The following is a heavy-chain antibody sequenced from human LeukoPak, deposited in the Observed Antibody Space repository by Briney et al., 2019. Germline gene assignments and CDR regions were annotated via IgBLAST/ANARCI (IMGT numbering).Heavy chain of an antibody. CDR3: ARDLYYYDSSGYDDPYYYYYMDV. CDR2: INWNGGST. V-gene: IGHV3-20*04. J-gene: IGHJ6*03. D-gene: IGHD3-22*01. Sequence: GGSLRHSCAASGFTFDDYGMSWVRQAPGKGLEWVSGINWNGGSTGYADSVKGRFTISRDNAKNSLYLQMNSLRAEDTALYYCARDLYYYDSSGYDDPYYYYYMDVWGKGTTVTVSS. CDR1: GFTFDDYG.